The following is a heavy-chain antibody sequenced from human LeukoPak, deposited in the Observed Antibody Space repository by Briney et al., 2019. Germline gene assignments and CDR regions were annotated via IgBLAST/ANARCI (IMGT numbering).Heavy chain of an antibody. V-gene: IGHV1-58*02. CDR3: AATLGGYFDF. CDR2: IVVASGNT. D-gene: IGHD1-26*01. Sequence: GTSVKVSCKTSGLTFSSSAIQWVRLARGQRLEWLGWIVVASGNTKFAQTFQERLTMTRDMSTNTVYMELSSLRFEDTAVYYCAATLGGYFDFWGQGTLVTVSS. J-gene: IGHJ4*02. CDR1: GLTFSSSA.